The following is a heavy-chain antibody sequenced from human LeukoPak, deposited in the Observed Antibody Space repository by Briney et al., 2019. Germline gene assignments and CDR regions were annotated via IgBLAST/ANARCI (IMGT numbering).Heavy chain of an antibody. Sequence: GASVKVSCKASGYTFTSYGISWVRQAPGQGLEWMGWISAYNGNTNYAQKLQGRVTITADKSTSTAYMELSSLRSEDTAVYYCASTVGYCSSTSCYAEFWGQGTLVTVSS. D-gene: IGHD2-2*01. CDR3: ASTVGYCSSTSCYAEF. CDR1: GYTFTSYG. CDR2: ISAYNGNT. J-gene: IGHJ4*02. V-gene: IGHV1-18*01.